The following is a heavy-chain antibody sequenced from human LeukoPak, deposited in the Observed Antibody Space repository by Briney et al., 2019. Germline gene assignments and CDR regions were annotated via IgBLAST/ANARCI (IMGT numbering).Heavy chain of an antibody. CDR2: ISYDGSNK. CDR1: GFTFSSYA. CDR3: AKGVPAAFNWFDP. D-gene: IGHD2-2*01. V-gene: IGHV3-30*04. J-gene: IGHJ5*02. Sequence: GGSLRLSCAASGFTFSSYAMHWVRQAPGKGLEWVAVISYDGSNKYYADSVKGRFTISRDNSKNTLYLQMNSLRAEDTAVYYCAKGVPAAFNWFDPWGQGTLVTVSS.